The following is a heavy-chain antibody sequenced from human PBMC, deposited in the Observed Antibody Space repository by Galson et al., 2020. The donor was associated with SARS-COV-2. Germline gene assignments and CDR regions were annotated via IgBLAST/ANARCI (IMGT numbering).Heavy chain of an antibody. CDR3: ARTHIKTFGIFTVPLNIDY. D-gene: IGHD3-3*01. CDR1: GGSFSGYY. J-gene: IGHJ4*01. V-gene: IGHV4-34*01. Sequence: SETLSLTCAVYGGSFSGYYWTWIRQSPGKGLEWIGQINHRGGTNYHPSLKSRVPLSVDTSKSQISLKVNSLTAADTAVYYCARTHIKTFGIFTVPLNIDYWGHGVLVTVSS. CDR2: INHRGGT.